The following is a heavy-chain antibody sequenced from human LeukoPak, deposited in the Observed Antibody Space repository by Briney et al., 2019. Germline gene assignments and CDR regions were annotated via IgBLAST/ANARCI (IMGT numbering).Heavy chain of an antibody. CDR1: GYTFTGYY. CDR2: INPNSGGT. D-gene: IGHD3-9*01. V-gene: IGHV1-2*02. Sequence: ASVKVSCKASGYTFTGYYMHWVRQAPGQGLEWMGWINPNSGGTNYAQKFQGRVTMTRDTSISTAYMELSSLRSEDTAVYYCATDRDILTGYYLGWFDPWGQGTLVTVSS. CDR3: ATDRDILTGYYLGWFDP. J-gene: IGHJ5*02.